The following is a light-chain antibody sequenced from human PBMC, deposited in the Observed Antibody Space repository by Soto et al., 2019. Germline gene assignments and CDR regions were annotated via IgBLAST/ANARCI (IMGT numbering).Light chain of an antibody. Sequence: ALTPPPAATVSPGQSVTISCTGTSSDVGAYNYVSWYQHHPGKAPKLLVYEVNKRPSGVPDRFSGSKSGNTASLTVSVLQAEDEADYYCPSLSENINIPYIYAIGTKVTV. CDR2: EVN. V-gene: IGLV2-8*01. J-gene: IGLJ1*01. CDR1: SSDVGAYNY. CDR3: PSLSENINIPYI.